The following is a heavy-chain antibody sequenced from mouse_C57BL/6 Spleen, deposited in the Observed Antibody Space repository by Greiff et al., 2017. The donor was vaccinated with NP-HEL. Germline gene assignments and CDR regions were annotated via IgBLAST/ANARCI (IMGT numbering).Heavy chain of an antibody. D-gene: IGHD2-1*01. CDR2: IRNKANGYTT. CDR3: ARRNYGFFYFDY. Sequence: EVQLVESGGGLVQPGGSLSLSCAASGFTFTDYYMSWVRQPPGKALEWLGFIRNKANGYTTEYSASVKGRFTISRDNSQSILYLQMNALRAEDSATYYCARRNYGFFYFDYWGQGTTLTVSS. CDR1: GFTFTDYY. V-gene: IGHV7-3*01. J-gene: IGHJ2*01.